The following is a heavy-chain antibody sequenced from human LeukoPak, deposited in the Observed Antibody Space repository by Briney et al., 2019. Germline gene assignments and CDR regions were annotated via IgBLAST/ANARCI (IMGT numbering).Heavy chain of an antibody. CDR3: ARAYQRLGELSLPDY. V-gene: IGHV7-4-1*02. Sequence: ASVKVSCKASGYTFTNYAMNWVRQAPGQGLEWMGWIHPSTGNPTYAQGFTGRFVFSLDTSVSATYLQISSLKAEDTAVYYCARAYQRLGELSLPDYWGQGTLVTVSS. D-gene: IGHD3-16*02. J-gene: IGHJ4*02. CDR1: GYTFTNYA. CDR2: IHPSTGNP.